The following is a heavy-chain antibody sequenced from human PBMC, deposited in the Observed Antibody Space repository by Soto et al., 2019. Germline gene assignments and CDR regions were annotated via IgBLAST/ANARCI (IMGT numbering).Heavy chain of an antibody. CDR1: GGSISSSNW. CDR3: ARDRGGGQLVRGWFDP. Sequence: SETLSLTCAVSGGSISSSNWWSWVRQPPGKGLEWIGEIYHSGSTNYNPSLKSRVTISVDKSKNQFSLKLSSVTAADTAVYYCARDRGGGQLVRGWFDPWGQGTLVTVSS. CDR2: IYHSGST. J-gene: IGHJ5*02. D-gene: IGHD6-13*01. V-gene: IGHV4-4*02.